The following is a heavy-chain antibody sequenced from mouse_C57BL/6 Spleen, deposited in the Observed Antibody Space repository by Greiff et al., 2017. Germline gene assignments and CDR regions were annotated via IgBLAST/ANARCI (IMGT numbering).Heavy chain of an antibody. Sequence: PGQGLEWIGDIYPGSGSTNYNEKFKSKATLTVDTSSSTAYMQLSSLTSEDSAVYYCAKKTAHAMDYWGQGTSVTVSS. CDR2: IYPGSGST. V-gene: IGHV1-55*01. D-gene: IGHD3-2*01. CDR3: AKKTAHAMDY. J-gene: IGHJ4*01.